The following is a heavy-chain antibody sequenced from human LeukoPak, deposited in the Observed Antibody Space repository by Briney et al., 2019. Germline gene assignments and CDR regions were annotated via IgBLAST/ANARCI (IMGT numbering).Heavy chain of an antibody. V-gene: IGHV5-51*01. J-gene: IGHJ6*03. D-gene: IGHD5-12*01. CDR3: ARRQSGYDGVYYYYYMGV. CDR2: VYPGDSDT. Sequence: GESLKISCKGSGYNFSSYWIVWVRQMPGKALEWMGIVYPGDSDTKYSPSFQGQVTISADKSISTAYLQWSSLKASDTAMYYCARRQSGYDGVYYYYYMGVWGKGTTVTISS. CDR1: GYNFSSYW.